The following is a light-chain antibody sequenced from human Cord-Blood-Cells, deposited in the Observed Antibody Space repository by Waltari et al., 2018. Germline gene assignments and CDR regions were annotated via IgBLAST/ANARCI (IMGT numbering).Light chain of an antibody. CDR1: QSIRSS. J-gene: IGKJ2*01. CDR2: AAT. Sequence: DIQMTQSPSSLSASVGDRFTITCLASQSIRSSLNWYQQKPGKAPKLLIYAATILQSGVPSRFSGSGSGTDFTLTISSLQPEDFATYYCQQSYSTPYTFGQGTKLEIK. V-gene: IGKV1-39*01. CDR3: QQSYSTPYT.